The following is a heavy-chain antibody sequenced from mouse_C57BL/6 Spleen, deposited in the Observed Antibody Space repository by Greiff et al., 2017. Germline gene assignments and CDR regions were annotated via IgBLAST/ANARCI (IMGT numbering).Heavy chain of an antibody. J-gene: IGHJ1*03. CDR3: AKGTEGYFDV. D-gene: IGHD2-14*01. CDR1: GYTFTDYY. V-gene: IGHV1-19*01. Sequence: EVQLQQSGPVLVKPGASVKMSCKASGYTFTDYYMNWVKQSHGKSLEWIGVINPYNGGTSYNQKFKGKATLTVDKSSSTAYMELNSLTSEDSAVYYCAKGTEGYFDVWGTGTTVTVSS. CDR2: INPYNGGT.